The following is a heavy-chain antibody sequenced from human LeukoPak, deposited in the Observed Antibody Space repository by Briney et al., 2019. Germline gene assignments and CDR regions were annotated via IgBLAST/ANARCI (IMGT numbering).Heavy chain of an antibody. D-gene: IGHD1-26*01. V-gene: IGHV5-51*01. J-gene: IGHJ3*02. CDR2: IYPGDSDT. Sequence: GESLKISCKGSGYRFTSYWIGWGRQMPGKGLEWMGIIYPGDSDTIYSPSLQGQVTISADKSTSTANLQWSSLKASDTAMYYCARSGGNYYSIWGQGTMVTVSS. CDR3: ARSGGNYYSI. CDR1: GYRFTSYW.